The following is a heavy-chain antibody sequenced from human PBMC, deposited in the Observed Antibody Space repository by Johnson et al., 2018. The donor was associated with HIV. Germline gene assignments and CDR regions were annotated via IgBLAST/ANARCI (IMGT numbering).Heavy chain of an antibody. CDR1: GFTVSSNY. J-gene: IGHJ3*02. Sequence: VQLVESGGGVVQPGGSLRFSCAAFGFTVSSNYMSWVRQAPGKGLEWVSVIYSGGSTYYADSVKGRFTISRDNSKNTLYLQMNSLRAEDTAVYYCAREGAWEVRPGAFDIWGQGTMVTVSS. CDR2: IYSGGST. V-gene: IGHV3-66*01. D-gene: IGHD1-26*01. CDR3: AREGAWEVRPGAFDI.